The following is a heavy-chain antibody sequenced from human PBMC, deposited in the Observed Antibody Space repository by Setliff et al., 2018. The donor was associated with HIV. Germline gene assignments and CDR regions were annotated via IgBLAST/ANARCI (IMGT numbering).Heavy chain of an antibody. CDR2: IDAGSGYT. CDR3: AREERYYDGKGALDY. D-gene: IGHD3-22*01. V-gene: IGHV1-3*01. J-gene: IGHJ4*02. CDR1: GYTFTTYP. Sequence: GASVKVSCKASGYTFTTYPIHWVRQAPGQRLEWVAWIDAGSGYTRYLQKFQGRVTMTRDMSTSTVYMELSSLRSEDTAVYYCAREERYYDGKGALDYWGQGTLVTVSS.